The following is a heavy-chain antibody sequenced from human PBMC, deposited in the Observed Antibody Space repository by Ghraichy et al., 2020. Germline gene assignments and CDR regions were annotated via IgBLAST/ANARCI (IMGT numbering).Heavy chain of an antibody. CDR3: ARDYGGNKGFDY. D-gene: IGHD4-23*01. V-gene: IGHV4-34*01. Sequence: SEILSLTCAVYGGSFSGYYWSWIRQPPGKGLEWIGEINHSGSTNYNPSLKSRVTISVDTSKNQFSLKLSSVTAADTAVYYCARDYGGNKGFDYWGQGTLVTVSS. CDR2: INHSGST. J-gene: IGHJ4*02. CDR1: GGSFSGYY.